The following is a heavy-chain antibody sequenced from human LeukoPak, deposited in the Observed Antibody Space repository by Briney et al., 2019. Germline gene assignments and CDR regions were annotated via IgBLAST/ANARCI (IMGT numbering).Heavy chain of an antibody. CDR2: MSHDGSNE. CDR3: ARRGSSGCFDF. J-gene: IGHJ4*02. Sequence: GGSLRLSWAAPGFTFSRYGMYWVRQAPGKGLEWVAVMSHDGSNEYYGDSVKGRVTISRDNSKNTLFLQMHSLRAEDTATYYCARRGSSGCFDFWGQGTLVTVSS. D-gene: IGHD6-19*01. V-gene: IGHV3-30-3*01. CDR1: GFTFSRYG.